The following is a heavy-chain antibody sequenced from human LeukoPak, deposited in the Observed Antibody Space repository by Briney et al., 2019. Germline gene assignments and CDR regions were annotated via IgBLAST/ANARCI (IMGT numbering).Heavy chain of an antibody. Sequence: SVTLSFKASGYTFTSYGISWVRLAPGQGLEWMGVIIPIFGTANYAQKFQGRVTITADESTSTTYMELSSLRSEATAVYYCARNIEKEYHYWGQGTQVTVPS. CDR2: IIPIFGTA. CDR3: ARNIEKEYHY. V-gene: IGHV1-69*13. CDR1: GYTFTSYG. D-gene: IGHD2/OR15-2a*01. J-gene: IGHJ4*02.